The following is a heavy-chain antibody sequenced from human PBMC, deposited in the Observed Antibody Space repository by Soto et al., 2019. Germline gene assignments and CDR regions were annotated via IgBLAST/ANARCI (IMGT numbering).Heavy chain of an antibody. CDR1: GYTFTRYD. J-gene: IGHJ3*02. CDR3: ARVVVVAATRAFDI. Sequence: AASVKVSSKASGYTFTRYDINWGQRAAGQGLEGMGWMKPNSGNTGDAQKFQVRVTITRNTAISTANMELSSLRAEDTAGYYRARVVVVAATRAFDIWGKGTMVIVSS. CDR2: MKPNSGNT. V-gene: IGHV1-8*03. D-gene: IGHD2-15*01.